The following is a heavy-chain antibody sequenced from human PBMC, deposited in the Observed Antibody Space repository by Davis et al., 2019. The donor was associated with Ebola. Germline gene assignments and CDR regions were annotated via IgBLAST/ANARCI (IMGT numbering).Heavy chain of an antibody. Sequence: GESLKISCKGSGYSFNSYWIAWVRQMPGKGLEWMGIIYPGDSETRYNPSFQGQVTISADKSISTAYLQWSSLKASDTAMYFCARQRGMDVWGQGTKVTVSS. CDR2: IYPGDSET. CDR3: ARQRGMDV. CDR1: GYSFNSYW. J-gene: IGHJ6*02. V-gene: IGHV5-51*01.